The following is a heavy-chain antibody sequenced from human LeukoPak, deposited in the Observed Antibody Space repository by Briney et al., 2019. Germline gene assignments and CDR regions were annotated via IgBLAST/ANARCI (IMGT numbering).Heavy chain of an antibody. V-gene: IGHV4-59*01. CDR1: GGSISTYY. CDR3: ARGGAARLHFQN. Sequence: SETLSLTCTVPGGSISTYYWNWIRQPPGKGLEWIGYIYHSGSTNYNPSLQSRVTISVDTSKNQFSLNLNSVTAADTAVYYCARGGAARLHFQNWGQGTLVTVSS. J-gene: IGHJ1*01. D-gene: IGHD6-6*01. CDR2: IYHSGST.